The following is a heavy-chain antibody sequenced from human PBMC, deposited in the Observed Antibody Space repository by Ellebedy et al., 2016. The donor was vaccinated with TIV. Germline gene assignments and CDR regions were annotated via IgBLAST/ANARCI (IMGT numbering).Heavy chain of an antibody. CDR3: ARILYYYDSSGYSRYYFDY. D-gene: IGHD3-22*01. CDR1: GFSLSTSGVG. J-gene: IGHJ4*02. V-gene: IGHV2-5*01. CDR2: IYWNDGK. Sequence: SGPTLVKPTQTLTLTCTFSGFSLSTSGVGVGWIRQPPGKALEWLALIYWNDGKRYSPSLKSRLTITKDTSKSQVVLSMTNMDPVDTATYYCARILYYYDSSGYSRYYFDYWGQGTLVTVSS.